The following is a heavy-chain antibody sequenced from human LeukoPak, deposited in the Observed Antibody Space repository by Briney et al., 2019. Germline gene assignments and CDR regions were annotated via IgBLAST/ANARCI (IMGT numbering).Heavy chain of an antibody. V-gene: IGHV4-59*01. J-gene: IGHJ4*02. CDR3: ARIYQRFGGIGY. CDR1: GVSISSYY. Sequence: AETLSLTCTVSGVSISSYYWSWIRQPPGKGLEWIGYIYYSGSTNYNPSLKSRVTISVDTSKNQFSLKLSSVTAADTAVYYCARIYQRFGGIGYWGQGTLVTVSS. CDR2: IYYSGST. D-gene: IGHD3-10*01.